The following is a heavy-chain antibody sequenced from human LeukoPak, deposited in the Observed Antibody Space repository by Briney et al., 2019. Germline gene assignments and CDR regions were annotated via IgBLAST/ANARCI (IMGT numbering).Heavy chain of an antibody. Sequence: ASVKVSCKASGYTFTSYDINWVRQATGQGLEWMGWMNPNNGNTGYAQKFQGRVTMTRNTSISTAYMELRSLRSDDTAVYYCARDSAGRDGYNSRASARAFDIWGQGTMVTVSS. D-gene: IGHD5-24*01. CDR2: MNPNNGNT. J-gene: IGHJ3*02. V-gene: IGHV1-8*01. CDR3: ARDSAGRDGYNSRASARAFDI. CDR1: GYTFTSYD.